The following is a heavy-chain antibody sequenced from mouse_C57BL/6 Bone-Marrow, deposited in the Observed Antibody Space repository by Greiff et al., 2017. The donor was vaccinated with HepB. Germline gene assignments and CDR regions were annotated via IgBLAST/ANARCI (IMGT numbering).Heavy chain of an antibody. CDR2: IDPSDSYT. V-gene: IGHV1-50*01. J-gene: IGHJ1*03. Sequence: QVQLQQPGAELVKPCASVKLSCTASGYTFTSYWMQWVNQRPGQGIEWSGEIDPSDSYTNYNQKFKGKATLTVDTSSSTAYMQLSSLTSEDSAVYYCARALGWYLDVWGTGTTVTVSS. CDR1: GYTFTSYW. CDR3: ARALGWYLDV. D-gene: IGHD4-1*01.